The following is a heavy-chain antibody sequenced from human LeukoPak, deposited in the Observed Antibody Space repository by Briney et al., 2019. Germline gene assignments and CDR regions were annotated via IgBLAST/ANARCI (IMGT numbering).Heavy chain of an antibody. V-gene: IGHV3-7*05. CDR3: AREWWYLDY. J-gene: IGHJ4*02. CDR2: IKEDGSDT. D-gene: IGHD2-15*01. Sequence: PGGSLRLSCAASGFTFSTYAMTWVRQAPGRGLEWAARIKEDGSDTYYVDSVKGRFTISRDKAKKTVYLQMNSLRVEDTAVYYCAREWWYLDYWGQGTLVTVSS. CDR1: GFTFSTYA.